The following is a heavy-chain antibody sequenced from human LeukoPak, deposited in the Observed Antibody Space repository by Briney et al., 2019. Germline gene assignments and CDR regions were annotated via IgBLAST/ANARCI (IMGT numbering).Heavy chain of an antibody. J-gene: IGHJ3*01. D-gene: IGHD5-18*01. CDR1: GFTFSSYG. CDR2: IQYDGSNK. V-gene: IGHV3-30*02. CDR3: ARDQIRYSNSPEALDL. Sequence: WGCLRICCVASGFTFSSYGMHWVRQVPGKGLQWGAFIQYDGSNKYYADSVKGRFTISRDNSKNTLYLLMNSLRGEDTAVYYCARDQIRYSNSPEALDLWGQGTLVSVSS.